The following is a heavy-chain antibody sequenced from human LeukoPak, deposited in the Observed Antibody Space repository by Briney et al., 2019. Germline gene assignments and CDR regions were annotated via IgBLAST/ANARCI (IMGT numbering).Heavy chain of an antibody. D-gene: IGHD1-26*01. CDR2: IWYDGSNK. CDR1: GFTFSSYG. J-gene: IGHJ4*02. V-gene: IGHV3-33*01. CDR3: ARGGSYSVAPFDY. Sequence: GGSLRLSCAASGFTFSSYGMHWVRQAPGKGLEWVAVIWYDGSNKYYADSEKGRFTISRDNSKNTLYLQMNSLRAEDTAVYYCARGGSYSVAPFDYWGQGTLVTVSS.